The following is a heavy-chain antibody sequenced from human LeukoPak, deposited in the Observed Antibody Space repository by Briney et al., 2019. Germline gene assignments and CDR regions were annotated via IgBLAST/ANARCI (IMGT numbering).Heavy chain of an antibody. Sequence: SETLSLTCTVSGGSISSFYWSWIRQPPGKGLEWIGSIYYSGSTYYNPSLKSRVTISVDTSKSQFSLKLSSVTAADTAVYYCARDGAVYYYDSSGLSFDYWGQGTLVTVSS. V-gene: IGHV4-39*07. CDR1: GGSISSFY. D-gene: IGHD3-22*01. J-gene: IGHJ4*02. CDR2: IYYSGST. CDR3: ARDGAVYYYDSSGLSFDY.